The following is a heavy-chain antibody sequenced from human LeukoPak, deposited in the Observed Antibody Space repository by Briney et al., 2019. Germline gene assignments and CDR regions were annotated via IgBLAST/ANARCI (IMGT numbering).Heavy chain of an antibody. CDR3: ARNWFDP. V-gene: IGHV3-53*05. J-gene: IGHJ5*02. CDR2: IYSGGST. CDR1: GFTVSSDY. Sequence: GGSLRLSCAASGFTVSSDYMSWVRQAPGKGLEWVSVIYSGGSTYYADSVKGRYTISRDKSKNTVYLQMNSLRFEDTAMYYCARNWFDPWGQGTLVTVSS.